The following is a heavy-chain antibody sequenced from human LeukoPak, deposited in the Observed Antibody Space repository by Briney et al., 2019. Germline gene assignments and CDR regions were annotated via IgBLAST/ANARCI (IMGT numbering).Heavy chain of an antibody. CDR3: ARDRSPYGSGTEPPGDY. CDR1: GYTFTGYY. Sequence: GASVKVSCKASGYTFTGYYMHWVRQAPGQGLEWMGWINPNSGGTNYAQKFQGRVTMTRDTAISTTYMELSRLRSDDTAVYYCARDRSPYGSGTEPPGDYWGQGTLVTVSS. CDR2: INPNSGGT. V-gene: IGHV1-2*02. J-gene: IGHJ4*02. D-gene: IGHD3-10*01.